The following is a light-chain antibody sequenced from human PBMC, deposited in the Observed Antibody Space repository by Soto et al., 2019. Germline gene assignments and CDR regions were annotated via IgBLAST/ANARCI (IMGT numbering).Light chain of an antibody. V-gene: IGKV3-11*01. CDR3: QQRSNWPFT. J-gene: IGKJ4*01. Sequence: EIVLTQSPATLSLCPGERATLSCRASQSVSFYLGWYQQKPGQAPSLLIYDASNRATGIPARFSGSGSGTDFTLTISSLEPEDFAVYYCQQRSNWPFTFGGGTKVEIK. CDR2: DAS. CDR1: QSVSFY.